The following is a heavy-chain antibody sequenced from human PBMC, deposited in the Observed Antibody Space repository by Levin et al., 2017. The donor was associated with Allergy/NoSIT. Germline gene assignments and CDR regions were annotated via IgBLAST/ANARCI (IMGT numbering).Heavy chain of an antibody. D-gene: IGHD4-17*01. Sequence: GGSLRLSCAASGFTFDDYGMSWVRQAPGKGLEWVSGINWNGGSTGYADSVKGRFTISRDNAKNSLYLRMNSLRAEDTALYYCARDMNRGYGDYFYYMDVWGKGTTVTVSS. CDR2: INWNGGST. V-gene: IGHV3-20*04. CDR1: GFTFDDYG. J-gene: IGHJ6*03. CDR3: ARDMNRGYGDYFYYMDV.